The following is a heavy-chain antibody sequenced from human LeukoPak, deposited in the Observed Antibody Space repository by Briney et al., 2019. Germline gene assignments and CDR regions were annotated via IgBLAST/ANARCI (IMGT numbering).Heavy chain of an antibody. CDR1: GFTFSNYG. J-gene: IGHJ4*02. V-gene: IGHV3-30*18. CDR3: AKDLGGYRDY. CDR2: ISYDGSNK. D-gene: IGHD3-22*01. Sequence: GGSLRLSCVASGFTFSNYGMHWVRQAPGKGLEWVAVISYDGSNKYYADSVKGRFTISRDNSKNTLYLQMNSLRAEDTAVYYCAKDLGGYRDYWGQGTLVTVSS.